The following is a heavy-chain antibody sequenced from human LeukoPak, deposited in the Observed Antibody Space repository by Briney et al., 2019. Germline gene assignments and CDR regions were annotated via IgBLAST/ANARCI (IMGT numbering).Heavy chain of an antibody. D-gene: IGHD1-26*01. CDR3: TTGESMVGSTIHIRWAD. Sequence: GGSLRLSCAASGFTFSDAYMSWVRQAPGKGLEWVGRIKSKTGGGATDYAAPVKGRFTISRDDSKNTLYLQMNSLKTEDTAVYYCTTGESMVGSTIHIRWADWGQGTLVTVSS. V-gene: IGHV3-15*01. CDR2: IKSKTGGGAT. CDR1: GFTFSDAY. J-gene: IGHJ4*02.